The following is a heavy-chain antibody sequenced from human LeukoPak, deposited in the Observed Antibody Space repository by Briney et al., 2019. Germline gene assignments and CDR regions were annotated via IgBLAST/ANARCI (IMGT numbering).Heavy chain of an antibody. Sequence: PGGSLRLSCTASGFTFGDYAMSWFRQAPGKGLEWVGFIRSKAYGGTTEYAASVEGRFTISRDDSKSIAYLQMNSLKTEDTAVYYCTRAAWGASTAFDYWGQGTLVTVSS. CDR2: IRSKAYGGTT. CDR1: GFTFGDYA. J-gene: IGHJ4*02. D-gene: IGHD1-26*01. V-gene: IGHV3-49*03. CDR3: TRAAWGASTAFDY.